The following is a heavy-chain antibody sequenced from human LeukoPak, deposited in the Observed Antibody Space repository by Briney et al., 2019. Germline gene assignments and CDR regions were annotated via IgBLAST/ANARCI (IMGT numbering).Heavy chain of an antibody. CDR2: INHSGST. J-gene: IGHJ5*02. V-gene: IGHV4-34*01. CDR3: ARVRRGIAAAGTRKGLWFDP. CDR1: GGSSSGYY. Sequence: SETLSLTCAVYGGSSSGYYWSWIRQPPGKGLEWIGEINHSGSTNYNPSLKSRVTISVDTSKNQFSLKLSSVTAADTAVYYCARVRRGIAAAGTRKGLWFDPWGQGTLVTVSS. D-gene: IGHD6-13*01.